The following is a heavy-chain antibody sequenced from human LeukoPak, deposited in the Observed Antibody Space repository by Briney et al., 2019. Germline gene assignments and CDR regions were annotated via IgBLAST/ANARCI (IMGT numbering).Heavy chain of an antibody. CDR3: ASGGELKLELRICHY. Sequence: PSHTLSLTCAVYGGSFSGYYWSWIRQPPGKGLQWTGEINHSGSTNYNPSLKSRVSISVDTSKNQFSLKLSSVTAADTAVYYCASGGELKLELRICHYWGQGTLVTVSS. D-gene: IGHD1-7*01. CDR1: GGSFSGYY. J-gene: IGHJ4*02. CDR2: INHSGST. V-gene: IGHV4-34*01.